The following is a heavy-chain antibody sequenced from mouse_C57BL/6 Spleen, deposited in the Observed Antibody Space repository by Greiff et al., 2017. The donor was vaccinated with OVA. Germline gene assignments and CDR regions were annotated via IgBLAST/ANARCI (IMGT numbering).Heavy chain of an antibody. CDR1: GYTFTSYW. Sequence: VQLQQPGTELVKPGASVKLSCKASGYTFTSYWMHWVKQRPGQGLEWIGNINPSNGGTNYNEKFKSKATLTVDKSSSTAYMQLSSLTSEDSAVYYCARQGSHYDYAMDYWGQGTSVTVSS. CDR2: INPSNGGT. J-gene: IGHJ4*01. CDR3: ARQGSHYDYAMDY. D-gene: IGHD1-1*01. V-gene: IGHV1-53*01.